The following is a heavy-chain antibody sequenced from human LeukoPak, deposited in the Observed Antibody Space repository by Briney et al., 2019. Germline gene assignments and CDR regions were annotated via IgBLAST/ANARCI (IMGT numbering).Heavy chain of an antibody. Sequence: PGGSLRLSCAASGFTFSTYWMHWVRQAPGKGLVRVSRIITDGSSTGYADSVKGRFTISRDNAKNTLYLQMNSLRAEDTAVYYCAREDVNIAVAASGPFDIWGQGTMVTVSS. V-gene: IGHV3-74*01. CDR3: AREDVNIAVAASGPFDI. J-gene: IGHJ3*02. CDR2: IITDGSST. D-gene: IGHD6-19*01. CDR1: GFTFSTYW.